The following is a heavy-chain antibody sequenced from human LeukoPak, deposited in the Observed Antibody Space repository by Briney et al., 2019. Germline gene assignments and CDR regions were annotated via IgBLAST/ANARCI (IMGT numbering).Heavy chain of an antibody. CDR1: GGSISSGGYY. V-gene: IGHV4-31*03. Sequence: PSQTLSLTCTVSGGSISSGGYYWSWIRQYPGKGLEWIGYIYYSGSTYYNPSLKSRVTISVDTSKNQFSLKLSSATAADTAVYYCARCVRWLLYYMDVWGKGTTVTVSS. D-gene: IGHD3-22*01. J-gene: IGHJ6*03. CDR3: ARCVRWLLYYMDV. CDR2: IYYSGST.